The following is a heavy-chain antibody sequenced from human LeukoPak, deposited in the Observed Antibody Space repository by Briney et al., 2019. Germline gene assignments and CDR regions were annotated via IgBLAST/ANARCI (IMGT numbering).Heavy chain of an antibody. D-gene: IGHD3-10*01. CDR1: GSTLSSSW. CDR3: IRDLGLWVRDS. V-gene: IGHV3-74*01. CDR2: ISGEGSGT. J-gene: IGHJ4*02. Sequence: GGSLRPSCAAAGSTLSSSWMHWAGHPPGKGLLWVSRISGEGSGTTCADSVKGRFIICRDYAKNMVYLRMNGRRVEGTAFYYGIRDLGLWVRDSWGQGTLVTVSS.